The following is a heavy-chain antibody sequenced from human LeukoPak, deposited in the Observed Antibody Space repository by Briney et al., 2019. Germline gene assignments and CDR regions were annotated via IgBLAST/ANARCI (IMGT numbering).Heavy chain of an antibody. CDR2: INPNSGGT. D-gene: IGHD1-26*01. CDR3: ARGSIVGAEESLGFGY. V-gene: IGHV1-2*02. Sequence: ASVKVSCKASGYTFTGYYIHWVRQAPGQGLEWMGWINPNSGGTNYAQKFQGRVTMTRDTSISTAYMELSRLRSDGTALYYCARGSIVGAEESLGFGYWGQGPLVTVSS. CDR1: GYTFTGYY. J-gene: IGHJ4*02.